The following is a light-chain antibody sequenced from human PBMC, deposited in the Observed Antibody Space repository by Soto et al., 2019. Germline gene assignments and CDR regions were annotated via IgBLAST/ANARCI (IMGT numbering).Light chain of an antibody. CDR1: ESVTSY. J-gene: IGKJ3*01. CDR3: LQRRNWAPLIA. Sequence: EIVLTQSPATLSLSPGESATLSCRASESVTSYFAWYQQKPGRAPRLLIYDASNRASGIPARFSGSGSGTDFTLTISSLEPEDFAVYYCLQRRNWAPLIAFGPGTKVEIK. V-gene: IGKV3-11*01. CDR2: DAS.